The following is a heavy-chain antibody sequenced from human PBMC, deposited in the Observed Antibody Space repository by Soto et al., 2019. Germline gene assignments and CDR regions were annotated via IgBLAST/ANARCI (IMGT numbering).Heavy chain of an antibody. J-gene: IGHJ3*02. D-gene: IGHD1-26*01. CDR3: ARSAATAAFDI. CDR1: GYTFTSYY. CDR2: INPSGGST. Sequence: QVQLVQSGAEVKKPGASVKVSCKASGYTFTSYYMYWVRQAPGQGLEWMGIINPSGGSTSYAQKFQGRVTMTRDTSTSTVYMELSSLRSEDTAVYYCARSAATAAFDIWGQGTMVTVSS. V-gene: IGHV1-46*03.